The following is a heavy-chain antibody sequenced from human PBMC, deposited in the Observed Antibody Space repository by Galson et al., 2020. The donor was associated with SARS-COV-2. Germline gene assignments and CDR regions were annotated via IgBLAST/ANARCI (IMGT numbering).Heavy chain of an antibody. V-gene: IGHV2-5*01. CDR2: IYWNDDK. CDR3: ARSPDWGHRVDY. Sequence: SGPTLVKPTQTLTLTCTFSGFSLDSGGVSVGWIRQPPGKALEYLTYIYWNDDKRYSPSLKSRLTVTKDTSRNQVVLTVTNMAPVDTATYYCARSPDWGHRVDYWGRGILVTVSS. J-gene: IGHJ4*01. CDR1: GFSLDSGGVS. D-gene: IGHD7-27*01.